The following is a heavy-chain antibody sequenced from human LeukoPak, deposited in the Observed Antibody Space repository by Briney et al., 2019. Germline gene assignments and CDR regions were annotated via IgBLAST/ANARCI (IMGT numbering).Heavy chain of an antibody. J-gene: IGHJ4*02. Sequence: SETLSLTCTVSGGSISSGGYYWSWIRQPPGKGLEWIGYIYHSGSTYYNPSLKSRVTISVDRSKNQFSLKLGSVTAADTAVYYCARDSGIRSGSYYVYFDYWGQGTLVTVSS. CDR3: ARDSGIRSGSYYVYFDY. V-gene: IGHV4-30-2*01. CDR1: GGSISSGGYY. D-gene: IGHD3-10*01. CDR2: IYHSGST.